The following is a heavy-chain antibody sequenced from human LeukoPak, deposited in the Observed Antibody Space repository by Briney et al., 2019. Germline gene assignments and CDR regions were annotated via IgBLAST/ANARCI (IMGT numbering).Heavy chain of an antibody. D-gene: IGHD2-2*02. CDR1: GFTFSSYA. CDR2: ISSSSSYF. CDR3: ARVSQLYRDI. J-gene: IGHJ3*02. V-gene: IGHV3-21*01. Sequence: GGSLRLACAASGFTFSSYAMTWVRQAPGKGLEWVSSISSSSSYFFYADSVKGRFTISRDNAKNSLYLQMDTLRAEDTALYYCARVSQLYRDIWGQGTMVTVSS.